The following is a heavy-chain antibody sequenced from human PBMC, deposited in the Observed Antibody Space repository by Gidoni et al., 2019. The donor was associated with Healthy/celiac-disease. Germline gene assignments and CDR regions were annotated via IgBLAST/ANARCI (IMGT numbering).Heavy chain of an antibody. Sequence: QVQLVQSGAAVKKPGASVKVSCKASGYTFTSYGISWVRQAPGQGLEWMGWISAYNGNTNYAQKLQGRVTMTTDTSTSTAYMELRSLRSDDTAVYYCARDYYSSGPATYYYYGMDVWGQGTTVTVSS. CDR3: ARDYYSSGPATYYYYGMDV. D-gene: IGHD6-19*01. V-gene: IGHV1-18*01. J-gene: IGHJ6*02. CDR2: ISAYNGNT. CDR1: GYTFTSYG.